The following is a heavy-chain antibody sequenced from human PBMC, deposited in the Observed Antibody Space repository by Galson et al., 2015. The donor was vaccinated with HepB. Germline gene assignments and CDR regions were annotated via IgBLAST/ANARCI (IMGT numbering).Heavy chain of an antibody. V-gene: IGHV4-34*01. CDR2: INHSGST. D-gene: IGHD4-23*01. J-gene: IGHJ4*02. Sequence: ETLSLTCAVYGGSFSGYYWSWIRQPPGKGLEWIGEINHSGSTNYNPSLKSRVTISVDTSKNQFSLKLSSVTAADTAVYYCASGSTTVVTPVDYWGQGTLVTVSS. CDR3: ASGSTTVVTPVDY. CDR1: GGSFSGYY.